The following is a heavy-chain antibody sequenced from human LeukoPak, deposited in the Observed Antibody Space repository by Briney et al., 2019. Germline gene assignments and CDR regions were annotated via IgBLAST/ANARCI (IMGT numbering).Heavy chain of an antibody. J-gene: IGHJ4*02. CDR3: AKPEELYSNYGFDY. Sequence: GGSLRLSCAASGFTFDDYAMHWVRQAPGKGLEWVSGISWNSGSIGYADSVKGRFTISRDNAKNSLYLQMNSLRAEDTAVYYCAKPEELYSNYGFDYWGQGTLVTVSS. D-gene: IGHD4-11*01. CDR1: GFTFDDYA. CDR2: ISWNSGSI. V-gene: IGHV3-9*01.